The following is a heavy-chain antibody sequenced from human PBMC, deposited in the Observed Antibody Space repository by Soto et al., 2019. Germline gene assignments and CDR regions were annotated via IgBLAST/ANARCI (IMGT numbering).Heavy chain of an antibody. CDR2: ISSSSSTI. CDR1: GFTFSSYS. J-gene: IGHJ5*02. Sequence: GGSLRLSCAASGFTFSSYSMNWVRQAPGKGLEWVSYISSSSSTIYYADSVKGRFTISRDNAKNSLYLQMNSLRAEDTAVYYCARGAGSFRYSSSLSRFDPWGQGTLVTVSS. V-gene: IGHV3-48*01. D-gene: IGHD6-13*01. CDR3: ARGAGSFRYSSSLSRFDP.